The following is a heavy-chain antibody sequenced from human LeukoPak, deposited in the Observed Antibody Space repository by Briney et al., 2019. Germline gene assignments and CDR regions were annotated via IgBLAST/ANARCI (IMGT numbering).Heavy chain of an antibody. CDR1: GFTFSSYA. CDR2: ISYDGSNK. J-gene: IGHJ6*02. D-gene: IGHD2-2*01. CDR3: ARGADLIVVVPAAMALGDV. V-gene: IGHV3-30-3*01. Sequence: GGSLRLSCAASGFTFSSYAMHWVRQAPGKGLEWVAVISYDGSNKYYADSVKGRFTISRDNSKNTLYLQMNSLRAKDTAVYYCARGADLIVVVPAAMALGDVWGQGTTVTVSS.